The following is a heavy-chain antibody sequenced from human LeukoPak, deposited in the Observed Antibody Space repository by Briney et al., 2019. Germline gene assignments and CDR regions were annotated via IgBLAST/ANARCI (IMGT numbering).Heavy chain of an antibody. V-gene: IGHV3-74*01. J-gene: IGHJ3*02. D-gene: IGHD1-26*01. CDR3: ARYGRYRAFDI. CDR1: GFTSSTYW. CDR2: INSDVSTT. Sequence: GGSLRLSCAASGFTSSTYWMHWVRQVPGKGLVWVSRINSDVSTTNYADSVKGRFTISRDNAKNTIYLQMNSLRAEDTAVYYCARYGRYRAFDIWGPGTVVTVSS.